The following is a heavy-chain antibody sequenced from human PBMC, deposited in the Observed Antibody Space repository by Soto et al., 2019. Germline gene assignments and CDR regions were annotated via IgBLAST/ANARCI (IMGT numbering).Heavy chain of an antibody. CDR1: GGSISSSSYY. D-gene: IGHD4-17*01. CDR3: ARQAVTTIDP. V-gene: IGHV4-39*01. Sequence: SETLSLTCTVSGGSISSSSYYWGWIRQPPGKGLEWIGSIYYSGSTYYNPSLKSRVTISVDTSKNQFSLKLSSVAAADTAVYYCARQAVTTIDPWGQGNLVTVS. CDR2: IYYSGST. J-gene: IGHJ5*02.